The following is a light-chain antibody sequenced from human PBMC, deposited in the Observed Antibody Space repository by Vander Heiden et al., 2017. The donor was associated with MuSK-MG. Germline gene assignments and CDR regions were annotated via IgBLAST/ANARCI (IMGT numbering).Light chain of an antibody. CDR2: DAS. J-gene: IGKJ1*01. V-gene: IGKV3-11*01. CDR1: QSVTTY. CDR3: QQRSSWPWT. Sequence: EIVLTQSPATLSLSPGERVTLSCRASQSVTTYLAWYQQKPGQAPRLLIYDASTRATGIPARFSGSRSGTDFTLTISSLEPEDFAVYYCQQRSSWPWTFGLGTKV.